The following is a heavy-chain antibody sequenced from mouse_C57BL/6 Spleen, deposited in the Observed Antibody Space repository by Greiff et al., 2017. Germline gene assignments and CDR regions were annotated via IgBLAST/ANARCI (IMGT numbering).Heavy chain of an antibody. CDR1: GYTFTDYY. Sequence: VQLVESGAELVRPGASVKLSCKASGYTFTDYYINWVKQRPGQGLEWIARIYPGSGNTYYNEKFKGKATLTAEKSSSTAYMQLSSLTSEDSAVYFCATYDYGRAWFAYWGQGTLVTVSA. J-gene: IGHJ3*01. V-gene: IGHV1-76*01. D-gene: IGHD2-4*01. CDR3: ATYDYGRAWFAY. CDR2: IYPGSGNT.